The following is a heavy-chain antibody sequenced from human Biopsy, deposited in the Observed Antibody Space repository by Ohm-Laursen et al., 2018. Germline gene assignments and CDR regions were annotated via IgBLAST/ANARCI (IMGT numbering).Heavy chain of an antibody. CDR2: MNPKSRNT. CDR3: AREAIGYQLPCDD. CDR1: GYTFINYD. D-gene: IGHD2-15*01. V-gene: IGHV1-8*01. J-gene: IGHJ4*02. Sequence: GASVKVSCKASGYTFINYDINWVRQAPGQGLEWIGWMNPKSRNTGYAQKFQGRVTMTRDTAITTAYMELSSLTSEDTAMFYCAREAIGYQLPCDDWGQGTLVTVSS.